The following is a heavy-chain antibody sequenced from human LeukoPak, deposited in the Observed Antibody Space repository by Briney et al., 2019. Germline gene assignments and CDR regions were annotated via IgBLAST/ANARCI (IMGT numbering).Heavy chain of an antibody. D-gene: IGHD3-22*01. CDR3: ARSYYDSSGYYGMRAFDI. CDR1: GGPISSYY. CDR2: IYYSGST. V-gene: IGHV4-59*01. J-gene: IGHJ3*02. Sequence: SETLSLTCTVSGGPISSYYWSWIRQPPGKGLEWIGYIYYSGSTNYNPSLKSRVTISVDTSKNQFSLKLSSVTAADTAVYYCARSYYDSSGYYGMRAFDIWGQGTMVTVSS.